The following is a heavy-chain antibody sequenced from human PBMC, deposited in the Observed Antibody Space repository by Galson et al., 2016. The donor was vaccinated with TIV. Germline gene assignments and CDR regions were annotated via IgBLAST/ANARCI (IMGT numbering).Heavy chain of an antibody. Sequence: ETLSLTCTVSGDSINSSGHYWGWIRQPPGKGLEWIGTLYYSETTYYNPSLKSRVTMSVDTSKNQFSLDLGSVTAADTAVYFCALRVPTYSNQWFWGQGTLVPVSS. CDR1: GDSINSSGHY. V-gene: IGHV4-39*01. CDR3: ALRVPTYSNQWF. CDR2: LYYSETT. D-gene: IGHD3-22*01. J-gene: IGHJ4*02.